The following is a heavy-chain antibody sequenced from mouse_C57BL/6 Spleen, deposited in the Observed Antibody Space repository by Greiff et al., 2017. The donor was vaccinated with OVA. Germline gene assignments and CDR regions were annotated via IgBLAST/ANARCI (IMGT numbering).Heavy chain of an antibody. CDR2: INPNNGGT. D-gene: IGHD2-3*01. CDR3: ARKGRWLLLDY. V-gene: IGHV1-26*01. Sequence: VQLQQSGPELVKPGASVKISCKASGYTFTDYYMNWVKQSHGKSLEWIGDINPNNGGTSYNQKFKGKATLTVDKSSSTAYMELRSLTSEDSAVYYCARKGRWLLLDYWGQGTTLTVSS. CDR1: GYTFTDYY. J-gene: IGHJ2*01.